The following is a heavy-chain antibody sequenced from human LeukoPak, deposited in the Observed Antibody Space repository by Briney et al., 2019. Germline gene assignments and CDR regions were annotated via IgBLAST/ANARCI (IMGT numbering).Heavy chain of an antibody. CDR1: GGSISSYY. J-gene: IGHJ4*02. CDR3: ARPSFGAWDL. V-gene: IGHV4-59*01. D-gene: IGHD1-26*01. CDR2: IYYSGST. Sequence: KPSETLSLTCTVSGGSISSYYWSWIRQPPGKGLEWIGYIYYSGSTNYNPSLKGRVTISVDTSKNQFSLKLGSVTAADTAVYYCARPSFGAWDLWGQGTLVTVSS.